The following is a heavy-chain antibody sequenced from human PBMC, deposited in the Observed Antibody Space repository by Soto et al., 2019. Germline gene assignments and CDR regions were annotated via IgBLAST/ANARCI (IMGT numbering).Heavy chain of an antibody. V-gene: IGHV1-46*03. CDR3: ARDASSSWYYYYYYMDV. Sequence: ASVKVSCKASGYTFTSYGISWVRQAPGQGLEWMGIINPSGGSTSYAQKFQGRVTMTRDTSTSTVYMELSSLRSEDTAVYYCARDASSSWYYYYYYMDVWGKGTTVTVSS. CDR2: INPSGGST. D-gene: IGHD6-13*01. J-gene: IGHJ6*03. CDR1: GYTFTSYG.